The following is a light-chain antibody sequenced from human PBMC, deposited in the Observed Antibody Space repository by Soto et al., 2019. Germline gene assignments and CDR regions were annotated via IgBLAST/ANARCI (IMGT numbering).Light chain of an antibody. CDR1: QSIGGF. J-gene: IGKJ1*01. CDR2: DAS. Sequence: EIVLTQSPATLSLSPGERATLFCRASQSIGGFLAWYQQRPGQAPRLVIYDASSRATGIPDRFSASGSGTDFTLTISRLEPEDFAVYFCQQYSASPLTFGQGTKVDIK. V-gene: IGKV3-20*01. CDR3: QQYSASPLT.